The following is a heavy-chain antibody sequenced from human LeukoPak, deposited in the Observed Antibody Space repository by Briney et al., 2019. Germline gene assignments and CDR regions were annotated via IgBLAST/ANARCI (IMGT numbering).Heavy chain of an antibody. CDR3: ARDYYGSGKTLNWFDP. V-gene: IGHV1-69*13. J-gene: IGHJ5*02. D-gene: IGHD3-10*01. Sequence: ASVKVSCKASGGTFSSYAISWVRQAPGQGLEWMGWIIPIFGTANYAQKFQGRVTITADESTSTAYMELSSLRSEDTAVYYCARDYYGSGKTLNWFDPWGQGTLVTVSS. CDR2: IIPIFGTA. CDR1: GGTFSSYA.